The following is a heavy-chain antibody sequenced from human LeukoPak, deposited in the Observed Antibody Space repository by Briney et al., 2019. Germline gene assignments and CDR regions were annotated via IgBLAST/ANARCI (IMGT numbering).Heavy chain of an antibody. CDR3: ARAYCGGDCYIDAFDI. V-gene: IGHV4-59*01. D-gene: IGHD2-21*02. Sequence: SETLSLTCTVSGGSISSYYWSWIRQPPGKGLEWIGYIYYSGSTNYNPSLKSRVTISVDTSKNQFSPKLSSVTAADTAVYYCARAYCGGDCYIDAFDIWGQGTMVTVSS. CDR2: IYYSGST. J-gene: IGHJ3*02. CDR1: GGSISSYY.